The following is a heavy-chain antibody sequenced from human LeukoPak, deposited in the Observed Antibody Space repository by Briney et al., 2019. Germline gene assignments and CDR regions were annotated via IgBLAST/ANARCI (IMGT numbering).Heavy chain of an antibody. J-gene: IGHJ1*01. CDR2: IYTSGST. CDR1: GGSINRYY. V-gene: IGHV4-4*07. CDR3: ARDGGSPAYFQH. Sequence: ETLSPPFTVPGGSINRYYWRLIRPPAGKGTELIGRIYTSGSTNYNPSLKSRVTMSVDTSKNQFSLKLSSVTAADAAVYYCARDGGSPAYFQHWGQGTLVTVSS. D-gene: IGHD2-15*01.